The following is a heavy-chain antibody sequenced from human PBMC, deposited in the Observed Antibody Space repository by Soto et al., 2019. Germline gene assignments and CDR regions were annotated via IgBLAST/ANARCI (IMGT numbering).Heavy chain of an antibody. Sequence: PGGSLRLSCAASGYTFTSYGISWVRQAPGQGLEWMGWISAYNGNTNYAQKLQGRVTMTTDTSTSTAYMELRSLRSDDTAVYYCARDWTRRGYSYDWFDPWGQGTLVTVSS. CDR1: GYTFTSYG. V-gene: IGHV1-18*01. CDR3: ARDWTRRGYSYDWFDP. D-gene: IGHD5-18*01. CDR2: ISAYNGNT. J-gene: IGHJ5*02.